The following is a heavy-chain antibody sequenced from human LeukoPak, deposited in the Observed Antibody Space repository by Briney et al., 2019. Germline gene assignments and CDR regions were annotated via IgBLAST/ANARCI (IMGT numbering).Heavy chain of an antibody. CDR2: ITSSCRYI. V-gene: IGHV3-21*01. D-gene: IGHD6-19*01. CDR3: ARGYSSVLYASVGDY. J-gene: IGHJ4*02. Sequence: GGSLRLSCAASGFTFSSYSIYWVCQAQRKGQELVSSITSSCRYIYYADSLNSRCSISRVNAKNSQYLQMNSPRAEDTAVEYCARGYSSVLYASVGDYWGQGTLVTVSS. CDR1: GFTFSSYS.